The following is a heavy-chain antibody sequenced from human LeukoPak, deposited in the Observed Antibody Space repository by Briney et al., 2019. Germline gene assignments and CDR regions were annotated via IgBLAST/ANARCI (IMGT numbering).Heavy chain of an antibody. Sequence: TSETLSLTCAVYGGSFSGYYWSWIRQPPGKGLEWIGEINHSGSTNYNPSLKSRVTISVDTSKNQFSLKLSSVTAADTAVYYCARQLPYYGFWAAHGSGYFQHWGQGTLVTVSS. CDR3: ARQLPYYGFWAAHGSGYFQH. CDR1: GGSFSGYY. D-gene: IGHD3-3*01. CDR2: INHSGST. V-gene: IGHV4-34*01. J-gene: IGHJ1*01.